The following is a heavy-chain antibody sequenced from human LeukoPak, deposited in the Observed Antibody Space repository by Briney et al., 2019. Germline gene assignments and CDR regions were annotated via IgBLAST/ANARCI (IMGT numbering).Heavy chain of an antibody. D-gene: IGHD4-23*01. CDR3: AREPLYGGNYEIGNY. CDR1: GGSISSSSYY. J-gene: IGHJ4*02. CDR2: IYYSGST. Sequence: MASETLSLTCTVSGGSISSSSYYWGWIRQPPGKGLEWIGSIYYSGSTYYNPSLKSRVTISVDTSKNQFSLKLSSVTAADTAVYYCAREPLYGGNYEIGNYWGQGTLVTVSS. V-gene: IGHV4-39*07.